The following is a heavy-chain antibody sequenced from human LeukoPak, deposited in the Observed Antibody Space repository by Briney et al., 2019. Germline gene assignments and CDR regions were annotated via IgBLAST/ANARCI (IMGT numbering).Heavy chain of an antibody. J-gene: IGHJ6*02. Sequence: ASVKVSFKASGYTFTGYYMHWVRQAPGQGVEWMGWINPNSGGTNYAQKFQGRDTMTRDTSISTACMEMSRVRSDDTAVYYCARDFSARVGADGYYDGMDGWGQGTTVTVSS. CDR2: INPNSGGT. CDR1: GYTFTGYY. CDR3: ARDFSARVGADGYYDGMDG. D-gene: IGHD1-26*01. V-gene: IGHV1-2*02.